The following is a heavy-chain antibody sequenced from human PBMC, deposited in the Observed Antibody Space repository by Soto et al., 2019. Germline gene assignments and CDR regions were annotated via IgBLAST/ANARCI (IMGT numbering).Heavy chain of an antibody. CDR1: GFTFSSYG. J-gene: IGHJ4*02. Sequence: SGGSLRLSCAASGFTFSSYGMHWVRQAPGKGLEWVASTSYDGNNKYYADSLKGRFTISRDNSKKMVYLQMTSLGPEDTAVYYCAKGGGSARDFDYWGQGALVTVSS. D-gene: IGHD1-26*01. V-gene: IGHV3-30*18. CDR2: TSYDGNNK. CDR3: AKGGGSARDFDY.